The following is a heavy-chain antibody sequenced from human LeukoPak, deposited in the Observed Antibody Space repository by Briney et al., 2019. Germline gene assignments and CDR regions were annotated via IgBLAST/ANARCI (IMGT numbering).Heavy chain of an antibody. D-gene: IGHD6-13*01. J-gene: IGHJ5*02. V-gene: IGHV4-39*01. Sequence: SETLSLTCAVSGGSISSSSYYWGWIRQPPGKGREWIGSIYYSGSTYYNPSLKSRVTISVDTSKNQFSLKLSSVTAADTAVYYCARPLGSAAAGTANWFDPWGQGTLVTVSS. CDR1: GGSISSSSYY. CDR3: ARPLGSAAAGTANWFDP. CDR2: IYYSGST.